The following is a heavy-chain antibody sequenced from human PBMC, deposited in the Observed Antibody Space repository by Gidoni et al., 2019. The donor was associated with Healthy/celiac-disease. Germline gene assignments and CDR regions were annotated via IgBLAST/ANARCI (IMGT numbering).Heavy chain of an antibody. V-gene: IGHV4-59*08. CDR3: ARRVTLSRTDAFDI. D-gene: IGHD3-10*01. Sequence: GSTNYNPSLKSRVTISVDTSKNQFSLKLSSVTAADTAVYYCARRVTLSRTDAFDIWGQGTMVTVSS. J-gene: IGHJ3*02. CDR2: GST.